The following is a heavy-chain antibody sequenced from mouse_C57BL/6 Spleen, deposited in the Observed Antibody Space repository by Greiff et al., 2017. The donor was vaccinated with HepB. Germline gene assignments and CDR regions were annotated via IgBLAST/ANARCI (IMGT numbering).Heavy chain of an antibody. Sequence: VQLQQPGAELVRPGSSVKLSCKASGYTFTSYWMHWVKQSPRQGLEWIGNINPSDSETHYNQKFKDKATLTVDKSSSTAYMQLSSLTSEDSAVYYCARTYGSTSWFAYWGQGTLVTVSA. V-gene: IGHV1-52*01. CDR3: ARTYGSTSWFAY. D-gene: IGHD1-1*01. CDR1: GYTFTSYW. J-gene: IGHJ3*01. CDR2: INPSDSET.